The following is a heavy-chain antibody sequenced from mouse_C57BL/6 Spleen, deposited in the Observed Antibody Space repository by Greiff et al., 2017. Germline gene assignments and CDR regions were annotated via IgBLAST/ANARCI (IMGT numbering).Heavy chain of an antibody. Sequence: QVQLQQSGAELMKPGASVKLSCKATGYTFTGYWIEWVKQRPGHGLEWIGEILPGSGSTNYNEKFKGKATFTADTSSTTAYMQLSSLTTEDSSIYYCARREVYDYDSAWFAYWGQGTLVTVSA. D-gene: IGHD2-4*01. CDR2: ILPGSGST. J-gene: IGHJ3*01. CDR3: ARREVYDYDSAWFAY. CDR1: GYTFTGYW. V-gene: IGHV1-9*01.